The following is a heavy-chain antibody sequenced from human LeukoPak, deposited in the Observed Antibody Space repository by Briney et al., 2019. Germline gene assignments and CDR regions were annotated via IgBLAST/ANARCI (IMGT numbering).Heavy chain of an antibody. Sequence: ASVKVSCKASGYTFTSYYIHWVRQAPGQGLEWMGIINPTGGSTSYAQKFQGRVTITRDTSASTAYMELSSLRSEDTAVCYCARESSSWYESPFDPWGQGTLVTVSS. CDR1: GYTFTSYY. D-gene: IGHD6-13*01. CDR3: ARESSSWYESPFDP. J-gene: IGHJ5*02. CDR2: INPTGGST. V-gene: IGHV1-46*01.